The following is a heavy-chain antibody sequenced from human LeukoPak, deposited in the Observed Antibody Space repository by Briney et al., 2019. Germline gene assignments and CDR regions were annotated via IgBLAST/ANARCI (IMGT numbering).Heavy chain of an antibody. J-gene: IGHJ4*02. CDR3: ARGPPKTYDHGNYVCDI. CDR1: EDIFHGFY. CDR2: INSKTGTT. V-gene: IGHV1-2*02. D-gene: IGHD4-11*01. Sequence: ASVTVSCKASEDIFHGFYIHWVRQAPGQGLEWMGWINSKTGTTHYAQKIQGRVTMTRDTSLTTAYMEISRLKSDDTAMYFCARGPPKTYDHGNYVCDIWGQETLVTVSS.